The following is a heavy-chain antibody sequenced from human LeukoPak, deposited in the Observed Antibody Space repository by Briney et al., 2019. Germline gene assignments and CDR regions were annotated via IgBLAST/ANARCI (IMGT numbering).Heavy chain of an antibody. J-gene: IGHJ4*02. V-gene: IGHV3-23*01. Sequence: PGGSLRLSCAASGFTFSSYAMSWVRQAPGKGLEWVSAISGSGGSTYYADSVKGRFTISRDNSKNTLYLQMSSLRAEDTAVYHCAKEKRSPPRSFDYWGQGTLVTVSS. CDR1: GFTFSSYA. CDR3: AKEKRSPPRSFDY. CDR2: ISGSGGST.